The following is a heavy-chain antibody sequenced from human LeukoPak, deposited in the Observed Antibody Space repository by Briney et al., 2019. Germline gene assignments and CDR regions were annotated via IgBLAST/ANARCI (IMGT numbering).Heavy chain of an antibody. CDR2: IYPGDSDT. CDR1: GYSFTSYW. CDR3: ARAREDYYDSSGYPTPFDP. V-gene: IGHV5-51*01. D-gene: IGHD3-22*01. Sequence: GESLKISCKGSGYSFTSYWIGWVRQMPGKGLEWMGIIYPGDSDTRYSPSFQGQVTISADKSISTAYLQWSSLKASDTAMYYCARAREDYYDSSGYPTPFDPWGRGTLVTVSS. J-gene: IGHJ5*02.